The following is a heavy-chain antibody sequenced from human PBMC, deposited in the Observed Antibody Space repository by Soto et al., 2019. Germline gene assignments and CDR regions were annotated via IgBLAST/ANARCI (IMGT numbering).Heavy chain of an antibody. CDR3: AREREYYYDSSGYYTFPYYFDY. Sequence: SETQSLTCTVSGGSISSGGYYWSWIRQHPGKGLEWIGYIYYSGSTYYNPSLKSRVTISVDTSKNQFSLKLSSVTAADTAVYYCAREREYYYDSSGYYTFPYYFDYWGQGTLVTVSS. J-gene: IGHJ4*02. V-gene: IGHV4-31*03. CDR1: GGSISSGGYY. D-gene: IGHD3-22*01. CDR2: IYYSGST.